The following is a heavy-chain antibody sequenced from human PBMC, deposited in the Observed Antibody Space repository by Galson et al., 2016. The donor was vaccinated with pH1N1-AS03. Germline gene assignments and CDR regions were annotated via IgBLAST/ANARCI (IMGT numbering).Heavy chain of an antibody. CDR3: ARDILTGDYYGMDV. CDR1: GFTFNYHR. D-gene: IGHD2-21*01. J-gene: IGHJ6*02. V-gene: IGHV3-48*04. Sequence: SLRLSCAASGFTFNYHRMNWVRQAPGKGLECIAYISGSGRIIFYADSVKGRFTISRDNAKNSLSLQMNTLRAEDTAVYYCARDILTGDYYGMDVWGQGTTVTVS. CDR2: ISGSGRII.